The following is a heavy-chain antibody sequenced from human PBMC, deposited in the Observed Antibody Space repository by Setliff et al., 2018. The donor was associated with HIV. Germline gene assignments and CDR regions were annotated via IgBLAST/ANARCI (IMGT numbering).Heavy chain of an antibody. D-gene: IGHD3-16*01. CDR1: VGSFSGHY. CDR3: ARRPPYWGFDF. CDR2: TNPSGST. Sequence: SETLSLTCAVYVGSFSGHYWIWIRQPPGKGLEWIGETNPSGSTKYNPSLKSRVTISVDRSKNQFSLKLRSVTAADTAVYYCARRPPYWGFDFWGQGTLVTVSS. V-gene: IGHV4-34*01. J-gene: IGHJ4*02.